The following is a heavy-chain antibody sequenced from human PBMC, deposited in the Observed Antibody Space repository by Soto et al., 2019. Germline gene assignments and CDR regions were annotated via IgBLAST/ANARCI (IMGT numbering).Heavy chain of an antibody. Sequence: QVQLVQSGAEVKKPGASVKVSCKASGYTFTSYGISWVRQAPGQGLEWMGWISAYNGNTNYAQKLQGIVTMTTDTSTSTSYMEPRSLRSDDTAVYYCARAPAMITFGTGNWLDPGGQGPLVTVSS. V-gene: IGHV1-18*01. CDR2: ISAYNGNT. J-gene: IGHJ5*02. D-gene: IGHD3-16*01. CDR1: GYTFTSYG. CDR3: ARAPAMITFGTGNWLDP.